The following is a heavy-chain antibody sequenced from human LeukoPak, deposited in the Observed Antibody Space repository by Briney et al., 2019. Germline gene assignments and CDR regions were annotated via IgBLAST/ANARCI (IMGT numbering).Heavy chain of an antibody. CDR1: GGSISSGDYY. J-gene: IGHJ4*02. Sequence: SETLSHTCTVSGGSISSGDYYWSWIRQPPGKGLEWIGYIYYSGSTNYNPSLKSRVTISVDTSKNQFSLKLSSVTAADTAVYYCARAPYGSGSYYRFDYWGQGTLVTVSS. CDR2: IYYSGST. CDR3: ARAPYGSGSYYRFDY. D-gene: IGHD3-10*01. V-gene: IGHV4-61*08.